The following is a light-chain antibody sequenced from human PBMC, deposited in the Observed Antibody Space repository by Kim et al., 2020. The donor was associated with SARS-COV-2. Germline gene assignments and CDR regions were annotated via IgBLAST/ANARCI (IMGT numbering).Light chain of an antibody. Sequence: VATGKRAIISGNGDQWGNEFVYWFKQKQGQAPVMVNHEDNKWPSGIRVRFSGSNNGDTVTMSISGTQDMDEADYYWQAWDSSTVVFGGGTKVTVL. CDR1: QWGNEF. CDR2: EDN. J-gene: IGLJ2*01. V-gene: IGLV3-1*01. CDR3: QAWDSSTVV.